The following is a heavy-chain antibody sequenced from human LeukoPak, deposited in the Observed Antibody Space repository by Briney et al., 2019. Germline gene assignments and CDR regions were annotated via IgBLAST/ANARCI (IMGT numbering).Heavy chain of an antibody. V-gene: IGHV3-21*01. D-gene: IGHD2-2*01. CDR2: ISSSSSYI. Sequence: GGSLRLSCAASGFTFSSYSMNWVRQAPGKGLEWVSSISSSSSYIYYADSVKGRFTISRDKAKNSLYLQMNSLRAEDTAVYYCARGVPAADYYYYYMDVWGKGTTVTVSS. J-gene: IGHJ6*03. CDR1: GFTFSSYS. CDR3: ARGVPAADYYYYYMDV.